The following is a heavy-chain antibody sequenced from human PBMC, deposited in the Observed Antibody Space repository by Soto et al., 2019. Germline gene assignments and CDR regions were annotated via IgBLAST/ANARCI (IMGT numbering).Heavy chain of an antibody. Sequence: GGSLRLSCAASGFTFGSYWMNWVRQAPGKGLVWVSRIDSDGSSTTYADSVKGRFTTSGDNAKNTLYLQMSSLRVADTAVYYCARERPYGLERWGQGSTVTVSS. D-gene: IGHD4-17*01. J-gene: IGHJ6*01. CDR2: IDSDGSST. CDR3: ARERPYGLER. V-gene: IGHV3-74*01. CDR1: GFTFGSYW.